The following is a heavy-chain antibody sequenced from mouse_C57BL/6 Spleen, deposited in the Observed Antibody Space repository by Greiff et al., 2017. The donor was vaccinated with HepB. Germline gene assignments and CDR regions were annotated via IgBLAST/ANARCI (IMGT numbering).Heavy chain of an antibody. CDR2: ISSGSSTI. Sequence: EVQRVESGGGLVKPGGSLKLSCAASGFTFSDYGMHWVRQAPEKGLEWVAYISSGSSTIYYADTVKGRFTISRDNAKNTLFLQMTSLRSEDTAMYYCASGVPYDAMDYWGQGTSVTVSS. J-gene: IGHJ4*01. CDR3: ASGVPYDAMDY. V-gene: IGHV5-17*01. CDR1: GFTFSDYG. D-gene: IGHD6-5*01.